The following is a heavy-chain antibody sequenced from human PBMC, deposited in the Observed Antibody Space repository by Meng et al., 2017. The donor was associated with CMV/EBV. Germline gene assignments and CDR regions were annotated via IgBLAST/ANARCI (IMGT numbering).Heavy chain of an antibody. J-gene: IGHJ6*02. CDR2: IWYDGSNK. CDR3: AKVRADTAMLNRRYYYYYYGMDV. D-gene: IGHD5-18*01. V-gene: IGHV3-33*06. CDR1: GFTFSSYG. Sequence: GSLKISCAASGFTFSSYGMHWVRQAPGKGLEWVAVIWYDGSNKYYADSVKGRFTISRDNSKNTLYLQMNSLRAEDTAVYYCAKVRADTAMLNRRYYYYYYGMDVWGQGTTVTVSS.